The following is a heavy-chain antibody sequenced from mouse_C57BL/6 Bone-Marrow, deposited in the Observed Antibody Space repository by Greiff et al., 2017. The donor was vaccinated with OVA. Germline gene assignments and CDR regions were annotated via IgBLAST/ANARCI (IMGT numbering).Heavy chain of an antibody. J-gene: IGHJ4*01. CDR3: AIDYYGSSYPYYYAMDY. CDR2: IDPSDSYT. V-gene: IGHV1-69*01. Sequence: QVQLQQPGAELVMPGASVKLSCKASGYTFTSYWMHWVKQRPGQGLEWIGEIDPSDSYTNYHQKFKGKSTLTVDKSSSTAYMQLSSLTSEDSAVYYCAIDYYGSSYPYYYAMDYWGQGTSVTVSS. CDR1: GYTFTSYW. D-gene: IGHD1-1*01.